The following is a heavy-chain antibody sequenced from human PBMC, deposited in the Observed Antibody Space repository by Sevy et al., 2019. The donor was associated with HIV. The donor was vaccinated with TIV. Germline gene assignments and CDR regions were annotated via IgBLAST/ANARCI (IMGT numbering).Heavy chain of an antibody. CDR3: TRDLFYYQPGDY. CDR2: VRSKTYGGTT. V-gene: IGHV3-49*03. Sequence: GGSLRLSCTASGFTIDDYAMSWSRQAPGKGLEWVGFVRSKTYGGTTDYAASVRGRFTISRDDSNGIAYLQMNSLKTEDTALYYCTRDLFYYQPGDYWGQGTLVTVSS. CDR1: GFTIDDYA. D-gene: IGHD2-8*01. J-gene: IGHJ4*02.